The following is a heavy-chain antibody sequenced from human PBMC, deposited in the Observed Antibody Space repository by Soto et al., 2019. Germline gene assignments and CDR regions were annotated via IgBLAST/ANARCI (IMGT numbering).Heavy chain of an antibody. Sequence: SETLSLTCTVSGGSISSGGYYWSWVRQFPGEGLEWIGYIYYSGTTHYNPSLKSRISMSIDTSKNQFSLRLNSVTAADTAVYYCARDVTTKDFFDYWGQGSPVTVSS. J-gene: IGHJ4*02. D-gene: IGHD1-1*01. CDR1: GGSISSGGYY. CDR3: ARDVTTKDFFDY. V-gene: IGHV4-31*03. CDR2: IYYSGTT.